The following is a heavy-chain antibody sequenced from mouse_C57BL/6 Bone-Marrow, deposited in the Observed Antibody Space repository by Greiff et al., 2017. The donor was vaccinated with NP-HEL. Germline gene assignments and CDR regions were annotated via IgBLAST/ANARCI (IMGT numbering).Heavy chain of an antibody. V-gene: IGHV5-12*01. D-gene: IGHD1-1*02. J-gene: IGHJ4*01. CDR3: ARLDGGAMDY. CDR2: ISNGGGST. Sequence: EVHLVESGGGLVQPGGSLKLSCAASGFTFSDYYMYWVRQTPEKRLEWVAYISNGGGSTYYPDTVKGRFTISRDNAKNTLYLQMSRLKSEDTAMYYCARLDGGAMDYWGQGTSVTVSS. CDR1: GFTFSDYY.